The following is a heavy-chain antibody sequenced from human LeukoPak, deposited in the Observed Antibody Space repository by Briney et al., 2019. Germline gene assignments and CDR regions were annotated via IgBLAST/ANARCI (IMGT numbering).Heavy chain of an antibody. D-gene: IGHD2-15*01. CDR1: GFTFSNYA. Sequence: AGGSLRLSCAASGFTFSNYAMHWVRQAPGKGLEWVTLISYDGNNKYYADSVKSRFTISRDNSKNTLYLQMNSLRVEDTAVYYCARDDCSGGTCLGGYWGQGTLVTVSS. CDR2: ISYDGNNK. V-gene: IGHV3-30-3*01. CDR3: ARDDCSGGTCLGGY. J-gene: IGHJ4*02.